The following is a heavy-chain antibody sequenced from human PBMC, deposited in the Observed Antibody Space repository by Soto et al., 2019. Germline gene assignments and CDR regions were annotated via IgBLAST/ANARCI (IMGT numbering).Heavy chain of an antibody. D-gene: IGHD1-1*01. CDR1: GFTFSSYG. J-gene: IGHJ4*02. V-gene: IGHV3-30*18. CDR2: ISYDGSNK. CDR3: EKDALQYNWKLFHYFDY. Sequence: PGGSLRLSCAASGFTFSSYGMHWVRQAPGKGLEWVAVISYDGSNKYYADSVKGRFTISRDNSKNTLYLQMNSLRAEDTAVYYCEKDALQYNWKLFHYFDYWGQGTLVTVS.